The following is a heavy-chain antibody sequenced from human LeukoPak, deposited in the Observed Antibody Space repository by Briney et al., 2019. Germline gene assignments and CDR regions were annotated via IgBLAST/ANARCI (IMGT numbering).Heavy chain of an antibody. CDR2: IYYSGST. Sequence: SETLSLTCTVSGGSISSSSYYWGWVRQPPGKGMEWLGSIYYSGSTYDNPSLKSRVTIPVNTTKKQFSLKLTSVTAADTAVYYCAREPMVTSFDYWGQGTLVTVSS. J-gene: IGHJ4*02. CDR1: GGSISSSSYY. CDR3: AREPMVTSFDY. D-gene: IGHD5-18*01. V-gene: IGHV4-39*01.